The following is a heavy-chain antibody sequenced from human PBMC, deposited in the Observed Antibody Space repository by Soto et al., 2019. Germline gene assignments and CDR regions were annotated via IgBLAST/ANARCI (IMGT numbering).Heavy chain of an antibody. CDR3: AREKDYYDSTANWFDP. Sequence: LSLTCTVSGGSISSYYWSWIRQPPGKGLDWIGYIYYSGGTNYNPSLKIRVTISVDTSKNQFSLKLSSVTAADTAVYYCAREKDYYDSTANWFDPWGQGTLVTVSS. J-gene: IGHJ5*02. V-gene: IGHV4-59*01. D-gene: IGHD3-22*01. CDR1: GGSISSYY. CDR2: IYYSGGT.